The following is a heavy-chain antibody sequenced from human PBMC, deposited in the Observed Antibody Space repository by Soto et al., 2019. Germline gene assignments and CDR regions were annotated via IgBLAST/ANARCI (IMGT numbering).Heavy chain of an antibody. Sequence: QVQLVQSGAEVKKPGSSVKVSCKASGGTFSSYAISWVRQAPGQGLEWMGGIIPIFGTANYAQKFQGRVTITADESTSTAYMELSSLRSEDTAVYYCARGLYSSSWYAYYYYGMDVWGQGTTVTVSS. CDR2: IIPIFGTA. V-gene: IGHV1-69*12. D-gene: IGHD6-13*01. CDR1: GGTFSSYA. CDR3: ARGLYSSSWYAYYYYGMDV. J-gene: IGHJ6*02.